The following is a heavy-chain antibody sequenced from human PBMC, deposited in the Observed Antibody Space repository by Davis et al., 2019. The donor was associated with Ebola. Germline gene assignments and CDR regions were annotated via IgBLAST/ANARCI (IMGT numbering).Heavy chain of an antibody. Sequence: SVKVSCKASGGTFSSYAISWVRQAPGQGLEWMGRIIPIFGTANYAQKFQGRVTITADESTSTAYMELSSLRSEDTAVYYCATGGGLRYFDWLDYWGQGTLVTVSS. V-gene: IGHV1-69*13. D-gene: IGHD3-9*01. J-gene: IGHJ4*02. CDR2: IIPIFGTA. CDR1: GGTFSSYA. CDR3: ATGGGLRYFDWLDY.